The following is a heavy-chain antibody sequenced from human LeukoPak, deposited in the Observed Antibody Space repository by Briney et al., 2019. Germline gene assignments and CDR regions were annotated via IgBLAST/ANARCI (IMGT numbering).Heavy chain of an antibody. D-gene: IGHD3-16*01. Sequence: SETLSLTCTVSGGSISSGGYYWSWIRQPPGKGLEWIGYIYHSGSTYYNPSLKSRVTISVDTSKNQFSLKLSSVTAADTAVYYCARLAGGGGHDYWGQGTLVTVSS. CDR2: IYHSGST. CDR3: ARLAGGGGHDY. CDR1: GGSISSGGYY. V-gene: IGHV4-30-2*01. J-gene: IGHJ4*02.